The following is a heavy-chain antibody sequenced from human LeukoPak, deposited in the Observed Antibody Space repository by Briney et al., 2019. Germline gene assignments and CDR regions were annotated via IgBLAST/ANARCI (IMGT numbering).Heavy chain of an antibody. CDR1: GFTFSTYS. CDR2: ISSSSSTI. V-gene: IGHV3-48*01. CDR3: ARGRWFGELYWFDP. D-gene: IGHD3-10*01. J-gene: IGHJ5*02. Sequence: GGSLRLSCAASGFTFSTYSMNWVRQAPGKGLEWVSYISSSSSTIYYADSVKGRFTISRDNAKNPLHLQMNSLRAEDTAVYYCARGRWFGELYWFDPWGQGTLVTVSS.